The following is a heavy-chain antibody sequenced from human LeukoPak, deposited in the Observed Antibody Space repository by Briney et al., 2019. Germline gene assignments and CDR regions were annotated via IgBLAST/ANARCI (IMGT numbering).Heavy chain of an antibody. CDR2: INSDGSST. CDR1: GFTFSSYW. J-gene: IGHJ4*02. D-gene: IGHD2-15*01. CDR3: ARAGYCSGGSCYSFDY. V-gene: IGHV3-74*01. Sequence: GGSLRLSCAASGFTFSSYWMHWVRQAPGKGLVWVSRINSDGSSTSYADSVKGRFTISRDNAKNTLYLQMNSLRAEDTAVYYCARAGYCSGGSCYSFDYWGQGTLVTVSS.